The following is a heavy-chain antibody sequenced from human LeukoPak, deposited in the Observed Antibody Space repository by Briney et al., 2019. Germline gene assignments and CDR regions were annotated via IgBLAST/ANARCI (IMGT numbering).Heavy chain of an antibody. J-gene: IGHJ2*01. Sequence: GGSLRLSCAASGFTFSYYWMHWVRQAPGEGLVWVSRINDDGRTTTYADSVKGRITISRDNAKNTLYLQMNSLRAEDTAVYYCARDLPDSYGPEGNWYFDLWGRGTLVTVSS. CDR2: INDDGRTT. D-gene: IGHD5-18*01. V-gene: IGHV3-74*03. CDR1: GFTFSYYW. CDR3: ARDLPDSYGPEGNWYFDL.